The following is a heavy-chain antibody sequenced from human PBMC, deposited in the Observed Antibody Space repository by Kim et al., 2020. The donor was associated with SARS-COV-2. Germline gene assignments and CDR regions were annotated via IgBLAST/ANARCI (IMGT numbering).Heavy chain of an antibody. CDR3: ARDSITMVRFPWL. V-gene: IGHV3-21*01. J-gene: IGHJ4*02. Sequence: GGSLRLSCAASGFTFSSYSMNWVRQAPGKGLEWVSSISSSSSYIYYADSVKGRFTISRDNAKNSLYLQMNSLRAEDTAVYYCARDSITMVRFPWLWGQGTLVTVSS. CDR2: ISSSSSYI. D-gene: IGHD3-10*01. CDR1: GFTFSSYS.